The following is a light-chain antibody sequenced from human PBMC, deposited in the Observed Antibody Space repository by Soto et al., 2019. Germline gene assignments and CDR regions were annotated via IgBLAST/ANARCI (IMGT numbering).Light chain of an antibody. CDR1: QSISGW. CDR3: QHYNSYSPA. CDR2: DAS. V-gene: IGKV1-5*01. J-gene: IGKJ1*01. Sequence: DIQMTQSPSTLSASVGDRVTITCRASQSISGWLAWYQQKPGKAPKLLIFDASSLESGVPSGFSGSVSGTEFTLTISSLQPDDFATYYCQHYNSYSPAFGQGTKVDSK.